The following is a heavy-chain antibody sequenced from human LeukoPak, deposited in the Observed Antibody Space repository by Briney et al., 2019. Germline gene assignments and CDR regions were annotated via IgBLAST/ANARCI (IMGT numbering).Heavy chain of an antibody. CDR3: ARGSSAARPNFDY. Sequence: GSLRLSCAASGFTFNSYSMNWVRQAPGKGLEWIGSIYYSGITYYNSSLKSRVTISVDTSKNQFSLKLNSVTAADTAVYYCARGSSAARPNFDYWGQGTLVTVSS. CDR1: GFTFNSYS. D-gene: IGHD6-6*01. V-gene: IGHV4-39*07. J-gene: IGHJ4*02. CDR2: IYYSGIT.